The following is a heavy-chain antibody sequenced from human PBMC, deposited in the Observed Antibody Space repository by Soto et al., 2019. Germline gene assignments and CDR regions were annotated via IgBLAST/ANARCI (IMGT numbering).Heavy chain of an antibody. CDR2: IYPGDSDT. J-gene: IGHJ4*02. D-gene: IGHD6-6*01. CDR1: GYSFTSYW. CDR3: ARSGISIAARLGPVPEHYYFDY. V-gene: IGHV5-51*04. Sequence: GESLRISCQVSGYSFTSYWIGWVCPLPGKGREWMGIIYPGDSDTRYSPSIKGQVTISDDTPISTAYLQWSSLKASDTAMYYCARSGISIAARLGPVPEHYYFDYWGQGTLVTVSS.